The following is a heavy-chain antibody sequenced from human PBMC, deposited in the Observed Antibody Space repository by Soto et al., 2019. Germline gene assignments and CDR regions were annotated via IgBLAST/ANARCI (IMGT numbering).Heavy chain of an antibody. CDR2: IDNAGADS. J-gene: IGHJ6*04. CDR3: ARGWFGPDV. Sequence: EVQLVESGGGLVQPGGSLRLSCAASGFTLSGRSMHWVRQAPGKGLVWVSGIDNAGADSTYADSVKGRFTRSRDNAKNMLYIQMNSLRVEDTAVYYCARGWFGPDVWGKGTTVTVSS. D-gene: IGHD3-10*01. CDR1: GFTLSGRS. V-gene: IGHV3-74*01.